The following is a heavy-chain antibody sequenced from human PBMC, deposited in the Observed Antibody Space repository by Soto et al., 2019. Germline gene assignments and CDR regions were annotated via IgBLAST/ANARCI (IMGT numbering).Heavy chain of an antibody. V-gene: IGHV1-2*02. Sequence: ASVKVSCKASGGSFSNFGISWVRQAPGQGLEWMGWINPNSGGTNYAQKFQGRVTMTRDTSISTAYMELSRLRSDDTAVYYCATGHYYYGMDVWGQGTTVTVSS. CDR2: INPNSGGT. CDR3: ATGHYYYGMDV. J-gene: IGHJ6*02. CDR1: GGSFSNFG.